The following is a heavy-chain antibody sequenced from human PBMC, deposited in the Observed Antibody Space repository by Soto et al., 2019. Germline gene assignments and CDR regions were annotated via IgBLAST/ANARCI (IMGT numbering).Heavy chain of an antibody. D-gene: IGHD4-17*01. J-gene: IGHJ2*01. Sequence: GGSLRLSCAASGFTVSSKYMTWVRQAPGKGLEWVSVIYSGGSTYYADSVKGRFTISRDNSKNTLYLQMNSLRAEDTAVYYCARDQATVTPFDLWGRGTLVTVSS. CDR1: GFTVSSKY. CDR3: ARDQATVTPFDL. CDR2: IYSGGST. V-gene: IGHV3-66*01.